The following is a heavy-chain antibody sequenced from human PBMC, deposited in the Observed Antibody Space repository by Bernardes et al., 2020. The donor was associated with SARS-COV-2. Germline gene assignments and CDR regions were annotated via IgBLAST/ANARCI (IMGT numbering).Heavy chain of an antibody. V-gene: IGHV4-59*01. CDR3: ASSGGWGRYGMDV. CDR2: LYYTGST. Sequence: SETLSLTCTVSGGSISAYYWSWFRQPPGKGLEWIGYLYYTGSTNYNPSLQSRVTISVDTSKNQFSLKLSSVTAADTAVYYCASSGGWGRYGMDVWGQGTTITVSS. D-gene: IGHD3-16*01. J-gene: IGHJ6*02. CDR1: GGSISAYY.